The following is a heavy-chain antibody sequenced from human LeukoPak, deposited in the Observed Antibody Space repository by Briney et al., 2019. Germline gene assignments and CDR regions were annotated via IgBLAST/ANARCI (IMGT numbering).Heavy chain of an antibody. CDR1: GYTFTSYD. CDR3: ARGPPNWGYDY. Sequence: ASVKVSCKASGYTFTSYDFNWVRQATGQRPEWMGWMSPNSGDTGYAQKFQDRVTMTRNTSISTAYMELSSLRSDDTAVYYCARGPPNWGYDYWGPGTQVTVSS. CDR2: MSPNSGDT. D-gene: IGHD7-27*01. V-gene: IGHV1-8*01. J-gene: IGHJ4*02.